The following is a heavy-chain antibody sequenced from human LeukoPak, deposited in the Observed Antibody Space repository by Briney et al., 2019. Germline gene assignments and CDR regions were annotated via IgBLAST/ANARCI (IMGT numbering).Heavy chain of an antibody. Sequence: GASVKVSCKASGYTFTGYYMRWVRQAPGQGLEWMGWINPNSGGTNYAQKFQGRVTMTRDTSISTAYMELSRLRSDDTAVYYCARDIEYSSSPEGGYWGQGTLVTVSS. CDR1: GYTFTGYY. CDR3: ARDIEYSSSPEGGY. D-gene: IGHD6-6*01. V-gene: IGHV1-2*02. CDR2: INPNSGGT. J-gene: IGHJ4*02.